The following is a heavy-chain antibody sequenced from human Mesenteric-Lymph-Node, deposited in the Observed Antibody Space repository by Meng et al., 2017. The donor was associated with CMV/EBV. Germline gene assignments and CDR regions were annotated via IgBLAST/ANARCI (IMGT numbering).Heavy chain of an antibody. J-gene: IGHJ4*02. CDR3: AQYCSSTTCSLRAFDY. Sequence: GESLKISCVASGFSFSSYAMNWVRQAPGKGLEWVSLIYSPDNPYYADSVKGRFTISRDNSKNTLYLQMNSLRAEDTAVYYCAQYCSSTTCSLRAFDYWGQGTLVTVSS. V-gene: IGHV3-23*03. D-gene: IGHD2/OR15-2a*01. CDR1: GFSFSSYA. CDR2: IYSPDNP.